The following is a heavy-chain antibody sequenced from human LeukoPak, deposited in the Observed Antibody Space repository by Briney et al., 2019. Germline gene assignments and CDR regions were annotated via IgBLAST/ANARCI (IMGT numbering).Heavy chain of an antibody. CDR2: ISSSTNTI. D-gene: IGHD4-23*01. CDR3: ARGGYGANDDAFDI. CDR1: GFTFSSYD. J-gene: IGHJ3*02. Sequence: PGGSLRLSCAASGFTFSSYDMHWVRQAPGKGLEWVSYISSSTNTIYYADSVKGRFTISRDNAKNSLFLQMNSLRDEDTAVYYCARGGYGANDDAFDIWGQGTMVTVSS. V-gene: IGHV3-48*02.